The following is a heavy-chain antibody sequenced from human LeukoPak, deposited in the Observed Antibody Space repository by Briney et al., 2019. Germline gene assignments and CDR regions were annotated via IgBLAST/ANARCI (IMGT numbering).Heavy chain of an antibody. V-gene: IGHV3-9*01. Sequence: PGGSLRLSCAASGFTFDNYAMHWVRQAPGKGLEWVSGISWNSGNIGYADSVKGRFTISRDNAKNSLYLQMNSLRAEDTALYYCAKDKEDYYDSSGIFDYWGQGTLVTVSS. CDR1: GFTFDNYA. CDR2: ISWNSGNI. J-gene: IGHJ4*02. D-gene: IGHD3-22*01. CDR3: AKDKEDYYDSSGIFDY.